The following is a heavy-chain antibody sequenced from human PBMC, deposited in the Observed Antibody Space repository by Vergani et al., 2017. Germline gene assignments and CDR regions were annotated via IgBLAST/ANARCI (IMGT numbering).Heavy chain of an antibody. D-gene: IGHD4-17*01. Sequence: QVQLQESGPGLVKPSETLSLTCTVSGGSISSYYWSWIRQPAGKGLEWIGRIYTSGSTNYNPSLKSRVTMSVDTSKNQFSLKLRSVTAADTAVYYCARDWGYGDYYYYMDVWGKGTTVTVSS. CDR2: IYTSGST. CDR3: ARDWGYGDYYYYMDV. V-gene: IGHV4-4*07. J-gene: IGHJ6*03. CDR1: GGSISSYY.